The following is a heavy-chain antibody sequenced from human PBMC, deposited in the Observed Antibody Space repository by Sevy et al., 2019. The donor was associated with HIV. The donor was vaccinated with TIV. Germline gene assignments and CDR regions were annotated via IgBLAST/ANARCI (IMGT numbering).Heavy chain of an antibody. CDR1: GYTFTNYA. Sequence: ASVKVSCKASGYTFTNYAISWVRQAPGQGLEWMGWISGFNGDTKNAEKFQGRFTMTTDTSTKTAYMDLRSLRSDDTAVYYCVRATTFYHFWTGGDYWGQGTLFTVSS. CDR3: VRATTFYHFWTGGDY. V-gene: IGHV1-18*01. D-gene: IGHD3-3*01. J-gene: IGHJ4*02. CDR2: ISGFNGDT.